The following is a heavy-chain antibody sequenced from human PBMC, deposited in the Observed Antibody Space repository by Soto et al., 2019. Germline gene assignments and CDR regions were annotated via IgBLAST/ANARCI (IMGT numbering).Heavy chain of an antibody. D-gene: IGHD2-8*01. CDR1: GFTFSSYA. CDR3: ARVMVYDIPPYYYGMDV. CDR2: ISYDGSNK. Sequence: GGSLRLSCAASGFTFSSYAMHWVRQAPGKGLEWVAVISYDGSNKYYADSVKGRFTISRDNSKNTLYLQMNSLRAEDTAVYYCARVMVYDIPPYYYGMDVWGQGTTVTVSS. J-gene: IGHJ6*02. V-gene: IGHV3-30-3*01.